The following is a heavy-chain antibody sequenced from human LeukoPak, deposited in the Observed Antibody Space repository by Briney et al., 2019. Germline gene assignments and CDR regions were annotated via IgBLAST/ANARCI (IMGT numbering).Heavy chain of an antibody. CDR3: VRDLGGRSGH. V-gene: IGHV3-74*01. Sequence: GGSLRLSCAASGFTFSSSWMHWVRQAPGKGLVWVSRINEDGSTTNYADSVKGRSTIFRDNAKNTLYLQMNSLRAEDTAVYYCVRDLGGRSGHWGQGTLVTVSS. J-gene: IGHJ4*02. CDR2: INEDGSTT. D-gene: IGHD1-26*01. CDR1: GFTFSSSW.